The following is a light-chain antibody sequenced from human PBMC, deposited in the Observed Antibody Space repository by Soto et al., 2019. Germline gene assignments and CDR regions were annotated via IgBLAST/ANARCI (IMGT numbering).Light chain of an antibody. CDR3: SSYTSTSTRV. J-gene: IGLJ1*01. CDR1: SSDVGGYNY. Sequence: QSVLTQPAFVSGSPGXXXXXXXTGTSSDVGGYNYVSWYQHPPGKAPKLMISEVSNRPSGVSNRFSGSKSGNTASLTISGLQAEDEADYYCSSYTSTSTRVFGTGTKLTVL. V-gene: IGLV2-14*01. CDR2: EVS.